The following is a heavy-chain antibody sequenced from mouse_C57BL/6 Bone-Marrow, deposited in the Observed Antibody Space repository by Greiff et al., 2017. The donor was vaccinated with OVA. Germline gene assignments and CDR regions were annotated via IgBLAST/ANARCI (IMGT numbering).Heavy chain of an antibody. CDR3: ASLYGSRGDY. CDR1: GYTFTSYW. D-gene: IGHD1-1*01. CDR2: IDPSDSYT. V-gene: IGHV1-69*01. Sequence: VQLQQSGAELVMPGASVKLSCKASGYTFTSYWMHWVKQRPGQGLEWIGEIDPSDSYTNYNQKFKGKSTLTVDKSSSTAYMQLSSLTSEDSAVYYCASLYGSRGDYWGQGTSVTVSS. J-gene: IGHJ4*01.